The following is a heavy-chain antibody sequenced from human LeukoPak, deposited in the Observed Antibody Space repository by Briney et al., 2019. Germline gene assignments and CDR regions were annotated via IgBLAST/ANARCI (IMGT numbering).Heavy chain of an antibody. D-gene: IGHD6-19*01. J-gene: IGHJ3*02. CDR2: AYYRSKWYN. CDR3: ARFGLGKHIEVAGIPFDI. V-gene: IGHV6-1*01. Sequence: SQTLSLTCAISGDSVSSNSAAWNWIRQSPSRGLEWLGRAYYRSKWYNDYAVSVKGRITINPDTSKNQFSLQLNSVTPDDTAVYYCARFGLGKHIEVAGIPFDIWGQGTMVTVSS. CDR1: GDSVSSNSAA.